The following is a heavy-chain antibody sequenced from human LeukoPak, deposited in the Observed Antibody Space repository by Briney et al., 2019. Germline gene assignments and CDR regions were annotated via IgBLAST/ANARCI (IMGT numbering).Heavy chain of an antibody. CDR3: AKDGGAPTRLPDY. V-gene: IGHV3-23*01. CDR2: ISGSGGST. D-gene: IGHD1-26*01. CDR1: GFTFSSYA. J-gene: IGHJ4*02. Sequence: GGSLRLSCAASGFTFSSYAMSWVRQAPGKWLEWVSAISGSGGSTYYADSVKGRFTISRDNSKNTLYLQMNSLRAEDTAVYYCAKDGGAPTRLPDYWGQGTLVTVSS.